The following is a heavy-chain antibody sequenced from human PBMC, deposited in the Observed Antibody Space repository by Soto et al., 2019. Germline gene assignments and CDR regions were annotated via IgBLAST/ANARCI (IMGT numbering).Heavy chain of an antibody. CDR2: MNPNSGNT. D-gene: IGHD2-2*01. CDR1: GYTFTSYD. J-gene: IGHJ3*02. Sequence: QVQLVQSGAEVKKPGASVKVSCKASGYTFTSYDINWVRQATGQGLEWMGWMNPNSGNTGYAQKFQGRVTMTRNTSISTAYMELSSLRSEDTAVYYCARVVPAAIRRDNDAFDIWGQGTMVTVSS. V-gene: IGHV1-8*01. CDR3: ARVVPAAIRRDNDAFDI.